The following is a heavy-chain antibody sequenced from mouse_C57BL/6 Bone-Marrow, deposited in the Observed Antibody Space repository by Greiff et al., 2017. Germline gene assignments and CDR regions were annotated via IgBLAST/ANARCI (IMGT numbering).Heavy chain of an antibody. J-gene: IGHJ1*03. CDR2: IDPENGDT. CDR1: GFNIKDDY. V-gene: IGHV14-4*01. CDR3: TTFFLLWLRRGYWYFDV. Sequence: VQLQQSGAELVRPGASVKLSCTASGFNIKDDYMHWVKQRPEQGLEWIGWIDPENGDTEYASKFQGKATITADTSSNTAYLQLSSLTSEDTAVYYCTTFFLLWLRRGYWYFDVWGTGTTVTVSS. D-gene: IGHD2-2*01.